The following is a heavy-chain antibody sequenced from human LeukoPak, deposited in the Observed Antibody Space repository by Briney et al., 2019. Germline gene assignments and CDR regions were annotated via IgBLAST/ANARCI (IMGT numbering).Heavy chain of an antibody. CDR2: IKQDGSEK. D-gene: IGHD3-22*01. V-gene: IGHV3-7*03. J-gene: IGHJ4*02. Sequence: GGSLRLSCAASGFTFSSCWMSWVRQAPEKGLEWVANIKQDGSEKYYVDSVKGRFTISRDNAKNSLHLQMNSLRAEDTAVYYCARLSDSSGTPRSDCWGQGTLVTVSS. CDR3: ARLSDSSGTPRSDC. CDR1: GFTFSSCW.